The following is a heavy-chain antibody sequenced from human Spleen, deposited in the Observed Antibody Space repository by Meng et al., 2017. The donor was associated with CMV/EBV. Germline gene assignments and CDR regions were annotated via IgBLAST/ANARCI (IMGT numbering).Heavy chain of an antibody. J-gene: IGHJ4*02. CDR1: GFSFSGYG. V-gene: IGHV3-23*01. CDR3: AKSRATPTAPSDY. CDR2: ISGSGGST. Sequence: GESLKISCAASGFSFSGYGMHWVRQAPRKGLEWVSVISGSGGSTYYADSVKGRFTISRDNSKNTLYLQMNSLRAEDTAVYYCAKSRATPTAPSDYWGQGTLVTVSS.